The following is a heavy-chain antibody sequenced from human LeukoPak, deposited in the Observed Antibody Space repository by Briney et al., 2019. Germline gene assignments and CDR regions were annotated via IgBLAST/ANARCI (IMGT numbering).Heavy chain of an antibody. CDR1: GFTFSSHG. CDR3: ARTSCSGGGCHRLNWFDP. J-gene: IGHJ5*02. D-gene: IGHD2-15*01. Sequence: HPGRSLRLSCATSGFTFSSHGMHWVRQAPGKGLEWVAVIWYDGSEKYYGDSVEGRFTISRDNSKNTLYLQMNSLRAEDTGVYFCARTSCSGGGCHRLNWFDPWGQGTQVTVS. V-gene: IGHV3-33*01. CDR2: IWYDGSEK.